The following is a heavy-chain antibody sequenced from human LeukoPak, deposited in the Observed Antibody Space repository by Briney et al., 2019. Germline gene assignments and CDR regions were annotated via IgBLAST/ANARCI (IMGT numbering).Heavy chain of an antibody. V-gene: IGHV3-21*01. Sequence: GGSLRLSCAASGFTFSSYSMNWVRQAPGKGLEWVSSISSSSSYIYYADSVKGRFTISRDNAKNSLYLQMNSLRAEDTAVYYCARDGRIVGVIDYWGQGTLSPSPQ. D-gene: IGHD1-26*01. CDR2: ISSSSSYI. CDR1: GFTFSSYS. CDR3: ARDGRIVGVIDY. J-gene: IGHJ4*02.